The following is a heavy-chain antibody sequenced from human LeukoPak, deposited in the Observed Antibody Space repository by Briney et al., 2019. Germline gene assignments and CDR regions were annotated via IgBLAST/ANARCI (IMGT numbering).Heavy chain of an antibody. CDR1: GGSISSYY. J-gene: IGHJ4*02. Sequence: SETLSLTCTVPGGSISSYYWSWIRQPPGKGLEWIGYIYYSGSTNYNPSLKSRVTISVDTSKNQFSLKLSSVTAADTAVYYCARDYEGDYFDYWGQGTLVTVSS. CDR3: ARDYEGDYFDY. D-gene: IGHD3-16*01. V-gene: IGHV4-59*01. CDR2: IYYSGST.